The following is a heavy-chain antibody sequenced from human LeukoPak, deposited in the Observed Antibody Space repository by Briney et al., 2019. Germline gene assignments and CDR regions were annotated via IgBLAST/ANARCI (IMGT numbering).Heavy chain of an antibody. Sequence: ASVKVSCKASGYTFTSYGISWVRQAPGQGLEWMGWIRPYNGNTNYAQKLQGRVTMTTDTSTSTAYMELRSLRSDDTAIYCCARDVEMYYDSSAFGDYWGQGTLVTVSS. CDR2: IRPYNGNT. D-gene: IGHD3-22*01. V-gene: IGHV1-18*01. CDR3: ARDVEMYYDSSAFGDY. J-gene: IGHJ4*02. CDR1: GYTFTSYG.